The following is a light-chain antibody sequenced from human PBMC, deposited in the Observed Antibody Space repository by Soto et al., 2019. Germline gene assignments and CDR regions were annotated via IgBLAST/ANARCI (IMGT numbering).Light chain of an antibody. J-gene: IGKJ1*01. CDR2: KAS. CDR3: HPYNSYSGE. V-gene: IGKV1-5*03. Sequence: DIQMTQSPSTLSGSVGDRVTITCRASQTISSWLAWYQQKPGKAPKLLINKASTLKSGVPSRYSGSGSGTEFTLNIRSMQTPHFAHYSRHPYNSYSGEFGQVT. CDR1: QTISSW.